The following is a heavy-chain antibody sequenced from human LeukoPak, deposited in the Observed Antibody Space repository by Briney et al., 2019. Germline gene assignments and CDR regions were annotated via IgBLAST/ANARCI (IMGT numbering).Heavy chain of an antibody. D-gene: IGHD1-26*01. CDR2: ISWNSGCI. Sequence: GRSLRLSCAASGFTFDDYAMHWVRQAPGKGLEWVSGISWNSGCIGYADSVKGRFTISRDNAKNSLYLQMNSLRAEDMALYYCAKDRTYSGSYAGAFDIWGQGTMVTVSS. J-gene: IGHJ3*02. V-gene: IGHV3-9*03. CDR1: GFTFDDYA. CDR3: AKDRTYSGSYAGAFDI.